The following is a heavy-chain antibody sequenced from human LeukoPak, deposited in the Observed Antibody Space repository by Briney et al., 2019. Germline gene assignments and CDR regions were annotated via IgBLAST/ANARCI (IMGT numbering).Heavy chain of an antibody. CDR3: WKVLIGNTQKTDY. Sequence: PSETLSLTCTVSGYSISSGYYWGWIRQPPGKGLEWIGSIYHSGSTYYNPSLKSRVTISVDTSKNQFSLKLSSVTAADTAVYYCWKVLIGNTQKTDYWGKGTLVTVSS. CDR2: IYHSGST. V-gene: IGHV4-38-2*02. J-gene: IGHJ4*02. CDR1: GYSISSGYY.